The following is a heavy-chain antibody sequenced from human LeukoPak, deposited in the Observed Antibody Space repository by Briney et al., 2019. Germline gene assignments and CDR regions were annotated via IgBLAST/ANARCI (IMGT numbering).Heavy chain of an antibody. J-gene: IGHJ4*02. CDR1: GYTFTGYY. CDR2: INPNSGGT. V-gene: IGHV1-2*02. D-gene: IGHD3-9*01. Sequence: GSVRVSCKASGYTFTGYYMHWVRQAPGQGLEGMGWINPNSGGTNYAQKFQGRVTITRDTSISTAYMELSRLRSDDTAVYYCARAGAVLRYFDWSDYWGQGTLVTVSS. CDR3: ARAGAVLRYFDWSDY.